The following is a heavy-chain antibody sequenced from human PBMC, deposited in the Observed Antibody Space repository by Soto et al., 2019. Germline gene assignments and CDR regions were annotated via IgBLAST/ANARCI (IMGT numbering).Heavy chain of an antibody. J-gene: IGHJ6*03. CDR1: GYTFTSYG. D-gene: IGHD2-2*01. V-gene: IGHV1-18*01. CDR2: ISAYNGNT. Sequence: QVPLVQSGAEVKKPGASVKVSCKASGYTFTSYGISWVRQAPGQGLEWMGWISAYNGNTNYAQKLQGRVTMTTDTSTSTAYMELRSLRSDDTAVYYCARVVVVPAAMYGGSYYYYMDVWGKGTTVTVSS. CDR3: ARVVVVPAAMYGGSYYYYMDV.